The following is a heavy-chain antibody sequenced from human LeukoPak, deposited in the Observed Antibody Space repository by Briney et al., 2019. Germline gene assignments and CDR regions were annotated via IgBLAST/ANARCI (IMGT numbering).Heavy chain of an antibody. V-gene: IGHV3-7*03. CDR2: IKQDGSEK. CDR1: GFTFSDYA. D-gene: IGHD3-16*01. Sequence: PGGSLRLSCAASGFTFSDYALTWVRQAPGKGLEWVANIKQDGSEKYYVDSVKGRFTISRDNAKNSLYLQMNSLKTEDTAVYYCTTDTLGMIDPWGQGTLVTVSS. J-gene: IGHJ5*02. CDR3: TTDTLGMIDP.